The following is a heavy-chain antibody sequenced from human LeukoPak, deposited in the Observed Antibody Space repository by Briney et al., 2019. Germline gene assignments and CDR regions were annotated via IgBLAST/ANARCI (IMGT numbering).Heavy chain of an antibody. J-gene: IGHJ4*02. Sequence: PSETLSLTCTVSGGSISSSSYYWGWIRQPPGKGLEWIGSIYYSGSTYYNPSLKSRVTISVDTSKNQFSLKLSSVTAADTAVYYCARDPAIGQAAGTVNYWGQGTLVTVSS. V-gene: IGHV4-39*07. CDR1: GGSISSSSYY. CDR2: IYYSGST. CDR3: ARDPAIGQAAGTVNY. D-gene: IGHD6-13*01.